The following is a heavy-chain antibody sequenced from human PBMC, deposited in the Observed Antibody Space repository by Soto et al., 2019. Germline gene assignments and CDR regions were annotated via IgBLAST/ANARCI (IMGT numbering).Heavy chain of an antibody. CDR1: GGSISTYY. D-gene: IGHD3-10*01. CDR3: ARARGRYYGEMMDV. V-gene: IGHV4-59*01. Sequence: ASETLSLTCTVSGGSISTYYWTWIRQPPGKGLDWIGYIHHSGTIKQTPSLKSRVSFSVDSSKNQFSLTLRSVTTADAAVYFCARARGRYYGEMMDVWGRGTTVTVSS. J-gene: IGHJ6*02. CDR2: IHHSGTI.